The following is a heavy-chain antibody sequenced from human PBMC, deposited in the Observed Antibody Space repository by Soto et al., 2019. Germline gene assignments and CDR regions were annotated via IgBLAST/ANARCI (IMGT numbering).Heavy chain of an antibody. CDR3: ANTRRGWYQNDYYYYGMDV. J-gene: IGHJ6*02. CDR2: ISGSGGST. V-gene: IGHV3-23*01. CDR1: GFTFSSYA. Sequence: GGSLRLSCAASGFTFSSYAMSWVRQAPGKGLEWVSAISGSGGSTYYADSVKGRFTISRDNSKNTLYLQMNSLRAEDTAVYYCANTRRGWYQNDYYYYGMDVWGQGTTVTVSS. D-gene: IGHD6-19*01.